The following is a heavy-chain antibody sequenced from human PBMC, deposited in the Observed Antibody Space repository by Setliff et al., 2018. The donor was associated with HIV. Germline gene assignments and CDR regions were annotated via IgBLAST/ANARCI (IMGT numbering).Heavy chain of an antibody. CDR1: GDSISTDNYH. V-gene: IGHV4-39*07. CDR2: TANT. Sequence: SETLSLTCTVSGDSISTDNYHWGWIRQPPGKGLEWIGHTANTDYNPSLKSRVTVSVDTSKNQVSLKLNSVTAADTAVYLCVRGPPFAYWGQGLLVTVSS. CDR3: VRGPPFAY. J-gene: IGHJ4*02.